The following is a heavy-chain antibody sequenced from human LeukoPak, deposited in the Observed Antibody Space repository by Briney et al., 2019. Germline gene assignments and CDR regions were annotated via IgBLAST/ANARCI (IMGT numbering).Heavy chain of an antibody. CDR1: GFTFSSYS. V-gene: IGHV3-48*01. Sequence: PGGSLRLSCAASGFTFSSYSMNWVRQAPGKGLEWVSYISSSSSTIYYADSVKGRFTISRDNAKNSLYLQMNSLRAEDTAVYYCAGVVPAAILPYYWGQGTLVTVPS. D-gene: IGHD2-2*01. CDR2: ISSSSSTI. J-gene: IGHJ4*02. CDR3: AGVVPAAILPYY.